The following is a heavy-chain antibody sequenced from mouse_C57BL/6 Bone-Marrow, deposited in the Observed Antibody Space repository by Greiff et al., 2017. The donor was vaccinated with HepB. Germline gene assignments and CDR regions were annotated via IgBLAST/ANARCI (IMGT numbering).Heavy chain of an antibody. CDR1: GYTFTSYW. CDR2: IDPSDSET. Sequence: QVQLQQPGAELVRPGSSVKLSCKASGYTFTSYWMHWVKRRPIQGLEWIGNIDPSDSETHYNQKFKDKATLTVDKSSSTAYMQLSSLTSEDSAVYYCARSTTVVALDWYFDVWGTGTTVTVSS. V-gene: IGHV1-52*01. J-gene: IGHJ1*03. D-gene: IGHD1-1*01. CDR3: ARSTTVVALDWYFDV.